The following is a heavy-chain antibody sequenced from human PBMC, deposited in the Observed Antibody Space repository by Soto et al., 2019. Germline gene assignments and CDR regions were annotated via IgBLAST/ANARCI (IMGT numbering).Heavy chain of an antibody. Sequence: PSETLSLTCTVSGGSISSYYWSWIRQPPGKGLEWIGYIYYSGSTNYNPSLKSRVTISVDTSKNQFSLKLSSVTAADTAVYYCARDDGNFDYWGQGTLVTFSS. J-gene: IGHJ4*02. V-gene: IGHV4-59*01. CDR1: GGSISSYY. CDR3: ARDDGNFDY. CDR2: IYYSGST. D-gene: IGHD2-15*01.